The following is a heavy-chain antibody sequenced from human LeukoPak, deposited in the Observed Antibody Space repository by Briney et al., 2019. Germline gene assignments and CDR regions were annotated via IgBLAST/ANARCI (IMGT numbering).Heavy chain of an antibody. V-gene: IGHV4-59*08. J-gene: IGHJ4*02. CDR3: ARQGVVTAIPSYSDPDYFDY. Sequence: SETLSLTCTVSRGSISSYYWSWIRQPPGKGLEWIGYIYYSGSTNYNPSLKSRVTISVDTSKNQFSLKLSSVTAADTAVYYCARQGVVTAIPSYSDPDYFDYWGQGTLVTVSS. CDR2: IYYSGST. CDR1: RGSISSYY. D-gene: IGHD2-21*02.